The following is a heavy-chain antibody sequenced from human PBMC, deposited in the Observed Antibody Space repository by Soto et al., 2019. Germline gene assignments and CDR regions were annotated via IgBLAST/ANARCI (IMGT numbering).Heavy chain of an antibody. D-gene: IGHD2-8*01. CDR3: ARGSVRYCTNGVCYPPRLWYYGMDV. Sequence: ASVKVSCKASGGTFSSYAISWVRQAPGQGLEWMGGIIPIFGTANYAQKFQGRVTITADESTSTAYMELSSLGSEDTAVYYCARGSVRYCTNGVCYPPRLWYYGMDVWGQGTTVTVSS. CDR1: GGTFSSYA. V-gene: IGHV1-69*13. J-gene: IGHJ6*02. CDR2: IIPIFGTA.